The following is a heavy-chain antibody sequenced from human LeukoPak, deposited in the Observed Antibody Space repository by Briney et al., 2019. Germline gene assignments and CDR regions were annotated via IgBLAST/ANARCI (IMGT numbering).Heavy chain of an antibody. CDR1: RFTFSSYA. J-gene: IGHJ6*03. CDR3: ARDQVTGGVWNYYYYYMDV. D-gene: IGHD2-8*02. V-gene: IGHV3-21*01. CDR2: ISSSSSYI. Sequence: AGSLRLSSAASRFTFSSYAMSWVPPAPGKGLKWVSSISSSSSYIYYTHPVKGRFTISTDNAKNYMYLQMHSLRAADTAVYYCARDQVTGGVWNYYYYYMDVWGKGTTVTVSS.